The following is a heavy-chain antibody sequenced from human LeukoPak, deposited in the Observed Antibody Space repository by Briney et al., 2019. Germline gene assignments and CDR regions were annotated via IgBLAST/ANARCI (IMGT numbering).Heavy chain of an antibody. CDR3: ARDSLLPSAMGYYYMDV. D-gene: IGHD2-2*01. V-gene: IGHV4-61*02. J-gene: IGHJ6*03. CDR1: GGSISRGSYY. CDR2: SYTSGST. Sequence: SQTLSLTCTVSGGSISRGSYYWSWIRQPAGKGLEWIGWSYTSGSTNHKPYLKSRVTISVDTSKNQFSLKLSSVTAADTALYYCARDSLLPSAMGYYYMDVWGKGTTVTVSS.